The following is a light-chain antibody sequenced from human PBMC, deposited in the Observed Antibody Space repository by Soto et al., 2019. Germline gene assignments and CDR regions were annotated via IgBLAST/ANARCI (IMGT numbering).Light chain of an antibody. CDR2: DAS. J-gene: IGKJ4*01. Sequence: DIQMTQSPSTLSASVGDRVTITCRASRSISNWLAWYQQRPGIAPKLLIFDASILQSGVPSRFSGSGSGTEFTLRISRLKTDDFATYYCQQYGSFSPITFGGGTKVEI. CDR1: RSISNW. CDR3: QQYGSFSPIT. V-gene: IGKV1-5*01.